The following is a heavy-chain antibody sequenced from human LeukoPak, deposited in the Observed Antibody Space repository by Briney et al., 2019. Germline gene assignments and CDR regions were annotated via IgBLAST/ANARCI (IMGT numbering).Heavy chain of an antibody. CDR3: AKDPATDIVVVVAASTGGY. D-gene: IGHD2-15*01. J-gene: IGHJ4*02. CDR2: ISGSGGST. V-gene: IGHV3-23*01. CDR1: GFTFSSYA. Sequence: GGSLRLSCAASGFTFSSYAMSWVRQAPGKGLEWVSAISGSGGSTYYADSVKGRFAISRDNSKNTLYLQMNSLRAEDTAVYYCAKDPATDIVVVVAASTGGYWGQGTLVTVSS.